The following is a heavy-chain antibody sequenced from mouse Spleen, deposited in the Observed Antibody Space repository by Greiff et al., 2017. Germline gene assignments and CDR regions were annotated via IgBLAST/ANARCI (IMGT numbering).Heavy chain of an antibody. V-gene: IGHV5-9*01. D-gene: IGHD2-2*01. CDR1: GFTFSSYA. CDR2: FSSGGGNT. J-gene: IGHJ2*01. CDR3: ARQLVPYFDY. Sequence: EVMLVESGGGLVKLGGSLKLSCAASGFTFSSYALSWVRQTPAKRLEWVATFSSGGGNTYYPDSAKGRFTISRDNAKNTLYLQMSSLKSEDTAMYYCARQLVPYFDYWGQGTTLTVSS.